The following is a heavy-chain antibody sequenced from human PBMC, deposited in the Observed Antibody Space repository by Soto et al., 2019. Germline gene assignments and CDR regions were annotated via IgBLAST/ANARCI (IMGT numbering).Heavy chain of an antibody. CDR2: INHSGST. V-gene: IGHV4-34*01. CDR1: GGSFSGYY. Sequence: SETLSLTCAVYGGSFSGYYWSWIRQPPGKGLEWIGEINHSGSTNYNPSLKSRVTISVDTSKNQFSLKLSSVTAADTAVYYFARDPERYCSGGSCSSYFDYWGQGTLVTVSS. CDR3: ARDPERYCSGGSCSSYFDY. D-gene: IGHD2-15*01. J-gene: IGHJ4*02.